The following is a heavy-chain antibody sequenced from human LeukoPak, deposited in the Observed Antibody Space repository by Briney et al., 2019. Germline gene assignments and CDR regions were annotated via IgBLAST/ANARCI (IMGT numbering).Heavy chain of an antibody. CDR1: GYTFTSYG. V-gene: IGHV1-8*02. J-gene: IGHJ4*02. CDR3: ARVVRWLSGVDY. Sequence: ASVKVSCKASGYTFTSYGISWVRQATGQGLEWMGWMNPNSGNTGYAQKFQGRVTMTRNTSISTAYMELSSLRSEDTAVYYCARVVRWLSGVDYWGQGTLVTVSS. D-gene: IGHD4-23*01. CDR2: MNPNSGNT.